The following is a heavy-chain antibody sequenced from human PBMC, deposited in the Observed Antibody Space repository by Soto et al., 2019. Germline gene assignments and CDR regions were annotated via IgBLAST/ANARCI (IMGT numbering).Heavy chain of an antibody. Sequence: QVQLVQSGAEVKKPGASVKVSCKVSGYTFTSYGISWVRQAPGQGLEWMGWINAYNRNTNYAQKLQGRVTMTTDTSTSTAYMALRSLRSDDTAVYYCARDPVADTYFDYWGQGALVTVSS. CDR1: GYTFTSYG. CDR2: INAYNRNT. J-gene: IGHJ4*02. D-gene: IGHD6-19*01. V-gene: IGHV1-18*01. CDR3: ARDPVADTYFDY.